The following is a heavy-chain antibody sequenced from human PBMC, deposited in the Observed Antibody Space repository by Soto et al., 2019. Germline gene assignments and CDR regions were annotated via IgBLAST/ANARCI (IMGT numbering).Heavy chain of an antibody. V-gene: IGHV3-23*01. CDR1: GFTFSSYA. J-gene: IGHJ4*02. CDR2: ISGSGGST. Sequence: EVQLLDSGGGLVQPGGFPRVSCAASGFTFSSYAMNWVRQAPGKGLEWVSVISGSGGSTYYADSVKGRFTISRDNSKNTLYLQMNSLRAEDTAVYYCARRGPGTYFDYWGQGTLVTVSS. D-gene: IGHD6-13*01. CDR3: ARRGPGTYFDY.